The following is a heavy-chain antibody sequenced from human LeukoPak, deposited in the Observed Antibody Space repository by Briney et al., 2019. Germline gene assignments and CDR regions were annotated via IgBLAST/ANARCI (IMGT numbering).Heavy chain of an antibody. V-gene: IGHV3-30*02. Sequence: GGSLRLSCAASGFTFSSYGMHWVRQAPGKGLEWVAFIRYDGSNKYYADSVKGRFTISRDNSKNTLYLQMNSLRAEDTAVYYCAKDTYYYASGSYYSGMDVWGQRTTVNVSS. J-gene: IGHJ6*02. CDR2: IRYDGSNK. CDR3: AKDTYYYASGSYYSGMDV. D-gene: IGHD3-10*01. CDR1: GFTFSSYG.